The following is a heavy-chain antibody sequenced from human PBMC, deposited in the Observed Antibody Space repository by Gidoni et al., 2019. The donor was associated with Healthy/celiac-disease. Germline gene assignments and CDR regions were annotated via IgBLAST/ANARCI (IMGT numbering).Heavy chain of an antibody. V-gene: IGHV3-23*01. CDR3: AKDRSSSWLRGKAFDI. Sequence: EVQLLESGGGLVQPGGSLRLSCAASGFTFSSYAMRWVRQAPGKGLEWVSAISGSGGSTYYADPVKGRFTISRDNSKNTLYLQMNSLRAEDTAVYYCAKDRSSSWLRGKAFDIWGQGTMVTVSS. J-gene: IGHJ3*02. CDR1: GFTFSSYA. CDR2: ISGSGGST. D-gene: IGHD6-13*01.